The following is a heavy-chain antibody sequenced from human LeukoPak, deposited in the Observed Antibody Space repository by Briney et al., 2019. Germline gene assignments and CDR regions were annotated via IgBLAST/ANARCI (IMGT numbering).Heavy chain of an antibody. CDR2: IYYSGST. Sequence: SETLSLTCTVSGGSISSYYWGGIRQPPGKGLEWIGSIYYSGSTYYNPSLKSRVTISVDTSKNQFSLKLSSVTAADTAVYYCAAIAAAGTYYWGQGTLVTVSS. CDR3: AAIAAAGTYY. D-gene: IGHD6-13*01. CDR1: GGSISSYY. V-gene: IGHV4-39*07. J-gene: IGHJ4*02.